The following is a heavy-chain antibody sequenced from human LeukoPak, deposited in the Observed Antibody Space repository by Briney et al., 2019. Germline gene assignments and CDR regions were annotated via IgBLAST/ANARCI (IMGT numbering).Heavy chain of an antibody. Sequence: SQTLSLTCTVSGGSISSGDYYWSWIRQPPGKGLEWIGYIYYSGSTYYNPSLKSRVTISVDTSKNQFSLKLSSVTAADTAVYYCAREGASYDSSGYYFPYWGQGTLVTVSS. CDR3: AREGASYDSSGYYFPY. CDR2: IYYSGST. J-gene: IGHJ4*02. CDR1: GGSISSGDYY. V-gene: IGHV4-30-4*01. D-gene: IGHD3-22*01.